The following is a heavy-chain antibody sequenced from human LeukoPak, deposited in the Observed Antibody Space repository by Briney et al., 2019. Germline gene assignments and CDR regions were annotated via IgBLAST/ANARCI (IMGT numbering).Heavy chain of an antibody. D-gene: IGHD3-3*01. CDR2: VRYDQSAT. CDR1: GFNFSIYG. J-gene: IGHJ4*02. V-gene: IGHV3-30*02. CDR3: VKDQGECPGSRCYLRFLEY. Sequence: GGSLRLSCAASGFNFSIYGMHWVRQAPGKGLEWVTFVRYDQSATIYADSVQGRFAISRDNSKNTVYLQMNSLRVEDTALYFCVKDQGECPGSRCYLRFLEYWGQGTLVIVSS.